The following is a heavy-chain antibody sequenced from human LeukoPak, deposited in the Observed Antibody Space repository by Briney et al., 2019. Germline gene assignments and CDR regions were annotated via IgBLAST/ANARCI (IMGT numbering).Heavy chain of an antibody. J-gene: IGHJ4*02. CDR1: GYTFTNFW. CDR3: ARPRDSSSFGPFDY. CDR2: IFPGDSDT. V-gene: IGHV5-51*01. Sequence: GESPKISCKVSGYTFTNFWLGWVLQMPGKGLEWMGIIFPGDSDTRYSPSFQGQVTISADKSINTAYLQWRSLKASDTAIYYCARPRDSSSFGPFDYWGQGTLVTVSS. D-gene: IGHD6-6*01.